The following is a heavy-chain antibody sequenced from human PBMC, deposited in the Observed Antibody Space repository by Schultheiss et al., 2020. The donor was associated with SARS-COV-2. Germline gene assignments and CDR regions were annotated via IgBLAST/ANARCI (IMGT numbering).Heavy chain of an antibody. D-gene: IGHD1-26*01. CDR2: INHSGST. Sequence: SQTLSLTCTVSGGSISGYYWSWIRQPPGKGLEWIGEINHSGSTNYNPSLKSRVTISVDTSKNQFSLKLTSVTAADTAVYYCARQYSGSLDPWGQGTLVTVSS. CDR3: ARQYSGSLDP. CDR1: GGSISGYY. J-gene: IGHJ5*02. V-gene: IGHV4-34*01.